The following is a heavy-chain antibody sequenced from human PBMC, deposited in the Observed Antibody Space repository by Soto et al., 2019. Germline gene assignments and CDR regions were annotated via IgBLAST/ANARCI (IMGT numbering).Heavy chain of an antibody. CDR3: VMVDNYVTPTPQDV. CDR1: GYIFVNYG. V-gene: IGHV1-18*01. Sequence: QVQLVQSGDEVKKPGASVKVSCKASGYIFVNYGIAWVRQAPGQGLEWMGWISPYTGNTHSATKVQGRLTMTTDTSTSTACMDLGSLKSDDTAVYYCVMVDNYVTPTPQDVWGQGTTVTVSS. D-gene: IGHD3-16*01. J-gene: IGHJ6*02. CDR2: ISPYTGNT.